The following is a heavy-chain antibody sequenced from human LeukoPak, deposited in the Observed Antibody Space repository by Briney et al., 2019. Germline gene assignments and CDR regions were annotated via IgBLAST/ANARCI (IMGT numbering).Heavy chain of an antibody. D-gene: IGHD3-10*01. CDR3: ARLIKVRENNWFDP. Sequence: GESLKISCKGSGYSFPIYWIGWVRQMPGKGLEWMGVIYPGDSDTRYSPSFQGQVTISADKSISTAFLQWSSLKASDTAMYYCARLIKVRENNWFDPWGQGTLVTVSS. CDR1: GYSFPIYW. J-gene: IGHJ5*02. CDR2: IYPGDSDT. V-gene: IGHV5-51*01.